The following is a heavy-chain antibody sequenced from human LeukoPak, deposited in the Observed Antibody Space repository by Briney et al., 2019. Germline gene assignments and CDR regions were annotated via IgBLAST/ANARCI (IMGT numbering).Heavy chain of an antibody. CDR2: IYYSGST. CDR3: ARSITMVRGVITYYYYYYMDV. D-gene: IGHD3-10*01. V-gene: IGHV4-39*07. J-gene: IGHJ6*03. Sequence: SETLSLTCTVPGVSISSSNSYWGWIRQPPGKGLEWIGSIYYSGSTYYNASLRSRVTISVDTSKNQFSLRLSSVTAADAAVYYCARSITMVRGVITYYYYYYMDVWGKGTTVTVSS. CDR1: GVSISSSNSY.